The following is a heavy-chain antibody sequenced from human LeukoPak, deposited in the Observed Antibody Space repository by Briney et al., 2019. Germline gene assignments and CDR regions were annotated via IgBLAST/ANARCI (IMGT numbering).Heavy chain of an antibody. Sequence: GGSLRLSCAASGFTFSSYWMSWVRQAPGKGLEWVANIKQDGSEKYYVDSVKGRFTISRDNAKNSLYLQMNSLRAEDTAVYYCARFLLAARRGNWFDPWGQGTLVTVSS. J-gene: IGHJ5*02. V-gene: IGHV3-7*03. CDR1: GFTFSSYW. D-gene: IGHD6-6*01. CDR2: IKQDGSEK. CDR3: ARFLLAARRGNWFDP.